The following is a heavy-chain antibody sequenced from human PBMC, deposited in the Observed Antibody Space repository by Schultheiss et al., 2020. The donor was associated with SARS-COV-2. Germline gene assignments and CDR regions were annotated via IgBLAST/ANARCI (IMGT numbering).Heavy chain of an antibody. CDR1: GFTFSSYS. J-gene: IGHJ6*02. V-gene: IGHV3-21*01. Sequence: SCAASGFTFSSYSMNWVRQAPGKGLEWVSSISSSSSYIYYADSVKGRFTISRDNAKNSLYLQMNSLRAEDTAVYYCARANEVIIYQGGYYYGMDVWGQGTTVTVSS. CDR2: ISSSSSYI. D-gene: IGHD3-3*01. CDR3: ARANEVIIYQGGYYYGMDV.